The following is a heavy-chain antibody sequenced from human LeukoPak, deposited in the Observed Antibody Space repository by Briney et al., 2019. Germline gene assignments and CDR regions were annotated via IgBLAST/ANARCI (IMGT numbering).Heavy chain of an antibody. V-gene: IGHV1-2*02. CDR3: ARPNWNHEGSPTS. Sequence: GASVKVSCKASGYTFTGYYMHWVRQAPGHGLEWMGWINPNSGGTNYAQKFQGRVTMTRDTSISTAYMERSRLRSHDTAMYYCARPNWNHEGSPTSWGQGTLVTVS. CDR1: GYTFTGYY. CDR2: INPNSGGT. D-gene: IGHD1-1*01. J-gene: IGHJ4*02.